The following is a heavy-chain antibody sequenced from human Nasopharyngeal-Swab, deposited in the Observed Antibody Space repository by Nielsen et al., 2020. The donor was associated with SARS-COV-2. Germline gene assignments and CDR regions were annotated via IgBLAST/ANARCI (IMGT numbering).Heavy chain of an antibody. CDR1: GFTFDDYA. V-gene: IGHV3-9*01. J-gene: IGHJ6*03. CDR2: ISWNSGSI. D-gene: IGHD6-13*01. Sequence: GGSLRLSCAASGFTFDDYAMHWVRQAPGKGLEWVSGISWNSGSIGYADSVKGRFTISRDNAKNSLYLQMNSLRAEDTALYYCAKDIRWVINCYYYYMDVWGKGTTVTVSS. CDR3: AKDIRWVINCYYYYMDV.